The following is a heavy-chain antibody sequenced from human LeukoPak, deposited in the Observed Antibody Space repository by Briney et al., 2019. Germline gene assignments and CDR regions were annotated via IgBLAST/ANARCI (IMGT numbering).Heavy chain of an antibody. Sequence: SETLSLTCTVSGGSISSYYWSWIRQPPGKGLEWIAYIYYSGSTNYNPSLTSRVTISVDTSKNQFSLKLSSVTAADTAVYYCARVYYSNSYDYWYFDLWGRGTLVTVSS. V-gene: IGHV4-59*01. CDR2: IYYSGST. D-gene: IGHD6-13*01. CDR3: ARVYYSNSYDYWYFDL. J-gene: IGHJ2*01. CDR1: GGSISSYY.